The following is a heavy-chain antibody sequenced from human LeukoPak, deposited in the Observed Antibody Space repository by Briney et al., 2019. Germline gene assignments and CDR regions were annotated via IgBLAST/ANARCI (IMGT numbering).Heavy chain of an antibody. V-gene: IGHV3-9*01. Sequence: GGSLRLSCEASGFIFDDYAMHWVRQAPGKGLEWVSGISWKSDSMRYADSVKGRFTISRDNAKNTLYLQMNSLRAEDTAVYYCASEGIAAAGADAFDIWGQGTMVTVSS. CDR2: ISWKSDSM. CDR1: GFIFDDYA. D-gene: IGHD6-13*01. J-gene: IGHJ3*02. CDR3: ASEGIAAAGADAFDI.